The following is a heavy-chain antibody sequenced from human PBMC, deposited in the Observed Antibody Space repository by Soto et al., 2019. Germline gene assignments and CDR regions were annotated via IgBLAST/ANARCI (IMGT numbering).Heavy chain of an antibody. V-gene: IGHV3-21*06. CDR3: ARRAVTTYHFFDY. CDR1: GFTFSSFD. J-gene: IGHJ4*02. CDR2: IHRASTYI. Sequence: RLSCATSGFTFSSFDMDWVRQAPGKGLEWVSSIHRASTYIYYADSVRGRFTISRDNAKSSLYLQMNSLTVEDTAVYYCARRAVTTYHFFDYWGQGALVTVSS. D-gene: IGHD4-17*01.